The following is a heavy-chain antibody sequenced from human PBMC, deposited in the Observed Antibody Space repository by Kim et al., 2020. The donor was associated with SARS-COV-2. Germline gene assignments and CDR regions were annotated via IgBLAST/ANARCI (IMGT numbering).Heavy chain of an antibody. Sequence: KGVEWLAFVLTYGSNQLYAASVKGRFTISSDDSNNTLFLQMDKPRADDTALYFCARQQCTGGSCYSPYWGQGTLVTVAS. CDR2: VLTYGSNQ. J-gene: IGHJ4*02. D-gene: IGHD2-15*01. CDR3: ARQQCTGGSCYSPY. V-gene: IGHV3-33*01.